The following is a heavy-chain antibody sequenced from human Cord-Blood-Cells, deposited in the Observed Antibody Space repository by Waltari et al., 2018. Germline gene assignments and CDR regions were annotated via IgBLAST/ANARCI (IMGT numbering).Heavy chain of an antibody. CDR2: IYYSGST. J-gene: IGHJ6*02. Sequence: QVQLQESGPGLVKHPDTLFLTCAVSGYSISSSNLWGWIRQPLGKGLEWIVYIYYSGSTYHSPSLNSRDTMSIYTSKNQFSRKLSSVTAVDTAVYYCSRETTGYYYYGMDVWGQGTTVTVSS. CDR1: GYSISSSNL. V-gene: IGHV4-28*03. D-gene: IGHD4-17*01. CDR3: SRETTGYYYYGMDV.